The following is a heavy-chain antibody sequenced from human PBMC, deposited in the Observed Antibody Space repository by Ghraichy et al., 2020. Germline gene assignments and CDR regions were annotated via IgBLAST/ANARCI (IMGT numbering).Heavy chain of an antibody. CDR2: ISASGGST. CDR3: AKDRLNTVTPIYGMDV. V-gene: IGHV3-23*01. Sequence: GGSLRLSCAASGFTFSTYAMTWVRQAPGKGLEWVSAISASGGSTYYADSVKGRFTISRDNSKNTLYLQMNSLRAEDTAVYYCAKDRLNTVTPIYGMDVWGQGTTVTVSS. CDR1: GFTFSTYA. J-gene: IGHJ6*02. D-gene: IGHD4-17*01.